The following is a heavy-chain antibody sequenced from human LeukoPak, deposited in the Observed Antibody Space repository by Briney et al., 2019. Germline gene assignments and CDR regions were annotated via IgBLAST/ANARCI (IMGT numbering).Heavy chain of an antibody. Sequence: PSQTLSLTCTVSGGSISSGGYYWSWIRQHPGKGLEWIGYIYYSGSTYYNPSLKSRVTISVDTSKNQFSLKLSSVTAADTAVYYCASLRGDYYDSSGYYFTDAFDIWGQGTMVTVSS. J-gene: IGHJ3*02. V-gene: IGHV4-31*03. CDR1: GGSISSGGYY. CDR3: ASLRGDYYDSSGYYFTDAFDI. CDR2: IYYSGST. D-gene: IGHD3-22*01.